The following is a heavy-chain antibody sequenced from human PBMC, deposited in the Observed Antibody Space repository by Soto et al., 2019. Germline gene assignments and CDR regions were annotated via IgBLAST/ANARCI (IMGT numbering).Heavy chain of an antibody. J-gene: IGHJ3*02. Sequence: SVQVSCKASRYTFTNYYLHWVRQAPGQGLEWMGIINPSGGSTSYAQKFQGGVIMTRDTTTKTVYMELSSLGSEAAAVYYCAGEFKGGANAFDIWGQGTMVTVSS. CDR3: AGEFKGGANAFDI. CDR2: INPSGGST. D-gene: IGHD1-26*01. V-gene: IGHV1-46*01. CDR1: RYTFTNYY.